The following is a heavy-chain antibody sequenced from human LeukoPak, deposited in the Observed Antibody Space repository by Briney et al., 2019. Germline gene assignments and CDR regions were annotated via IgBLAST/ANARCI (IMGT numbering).Heavy chain of an antibody. D-gene: IGHD3-9*01. CDR3: ASTISAEDIIATPSSHDY. Sequence: ASVKVSCKASGGTFSSYAISWVRPAPGQGLEWMGRIIPILGIANYAQKFQGRVTITADKSTSTAYMELSSLRSEDTAVYYCASTISAEDIIATPSSHDYWGQGTLVTVSS. J-gene: IGHJ4*02. CDR2: IIPILGIA. CDR1: GGTFSSYA. V-gene: IGHV1-69*04.